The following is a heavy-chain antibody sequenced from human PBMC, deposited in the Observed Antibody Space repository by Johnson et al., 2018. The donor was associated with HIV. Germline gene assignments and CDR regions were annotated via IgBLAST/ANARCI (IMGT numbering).Heavy chain of an antibody. J-gene: IGHJ3*02. D-gene: IGHD3-3*01. CDR3: ARDPYDDFWSGYSAAVHGAFDI. V-gene: IGHV3-30*04. CDR1: GFTFSSYA. Sequence: QVQLVESGGGVVQPGRSLRLSCAASGFTFSSYAMHWVRQAPGKGLEWVAVISYDGSNKYYADSVKGRFTISRDNSKNTLYLKMNSLRAEDTAVYYCARDPYDDFWSGYSAAVHGAFDIWGQGTMVTVSS. CDR2: ISYDGSNK.